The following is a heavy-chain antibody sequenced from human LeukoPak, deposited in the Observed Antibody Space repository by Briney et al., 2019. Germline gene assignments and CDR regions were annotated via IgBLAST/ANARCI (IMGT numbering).Heavy chain of an antibody. CDR3: ARNPSIAARIYYYYMDV. CDR2: IIPIFGTA. Sequence: GSSVKVSCKASGGTFSSYAISWVRQAPGQGLEWMGRIIPIFGTANYAQKFQGRGTITTDESTSTAYMELSSLRSEDTAVYYCARNPSIAARIYYYYMDVWGKGTTVTVSS. CDR1: GGTFSSYA. D-gene: IGHD6-6*01. V-gene: IGHV1-69*05. J-gene: IGHJ6*03.